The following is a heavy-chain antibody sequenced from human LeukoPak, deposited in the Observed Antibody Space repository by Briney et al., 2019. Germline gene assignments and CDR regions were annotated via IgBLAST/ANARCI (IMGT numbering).Heavy chain of an antibody. CDR1: GGTFSSYA. Sequence: GASVKVSCKASGGTFSSYAINWVRQAPGQGLEWMGGIIPIFGTANYAQKFQDRVTITADGSTSTAYMQLSSLRSEDTAIYYCASRLYCSNTRCRNFPFAYWGQGTLVTVSS. CDR2: IIPIFGTA. CDR3: ASRLYCSNTRCRNFPFAY. J-gene: IGHJ4*02. D-gene: IGHD2-2*01. V-gene: IGHV1-69*13.